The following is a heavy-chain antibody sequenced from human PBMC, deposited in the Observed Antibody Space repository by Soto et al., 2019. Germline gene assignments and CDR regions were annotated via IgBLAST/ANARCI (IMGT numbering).Heavy chain of an antibody. Sequence: QAQLVQSGGEVKKPGASVKVSCRASGYTFTSYGYAWVRQAPGQGLEWMGWISAYNGDTNYAQKFPDRVTLTTDTSTTTAHMELRSLGSDDTAVYYCARSGAYCTSITCLFDSFWGLGTLVTVSS. CDR1: GYTFTSYG. CDR3: ARSGAYCTSITCLFDSF. J-gene: IGHJ4*02. V-gene: IGHV1-18*01. CDR2: ISAYNGDT. D-gene: IGHD2-8*01.